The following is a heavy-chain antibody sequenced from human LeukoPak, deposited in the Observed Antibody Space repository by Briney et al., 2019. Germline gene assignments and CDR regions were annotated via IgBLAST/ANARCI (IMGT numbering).Heavy chain of an antibody. D-gene: IGHD5/OR15-5a*01. CDR3: ARLQSRYLGSVSDY. V-gene: IGHV3-48*02. Sequence: GGSLRLSCAASGFTFSTYNMNWVRQAPGKGLEWISYISSSSSTIYYADSVRGRFTISRDNAKNSLYLQMNSLRDEDTAVYYCARLQSRYLGSVSDYWGQGTLVTVSS. CDR1: GFTFSTYN. CDR2: ISSSSSTI. J-gene: IGHJ4*02.